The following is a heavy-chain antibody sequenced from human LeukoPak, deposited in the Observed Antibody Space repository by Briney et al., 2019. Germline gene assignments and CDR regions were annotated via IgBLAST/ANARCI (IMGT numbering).Heavy chain of an antibody. CDR2: ISGSGGST. V-gene: IGHV3-23*01. Sequence: GGSLRLSCAASGFTFSSYAMSWVRQAPGKGLEWVSAISGSGGSTYYADSVKGRFTISRDNSKNTLYPQMNSLRAEDTAVYYCAKDVRQLDAFDIWGQGTMVTVSS. D-gene: IGHD2-2*01. J-gene: IGHJ3*02. CDR3: AKDVRQLDAFDI. CDR1: GFTFSSYA.